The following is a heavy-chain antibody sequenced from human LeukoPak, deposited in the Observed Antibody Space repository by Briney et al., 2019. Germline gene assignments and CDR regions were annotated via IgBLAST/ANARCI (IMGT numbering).Heavy chain of an antibody. D-gene: IGHD3-16*02. CDR1: GGTFTSYA. CDR3: ARDRTPGYDYVWGSYRAGTDY. Sequence: SVKVSCKASGGTFTSYAISWVRQAPGQGLEWMGRIIPIYGITNYAQKFQGRVTITADKSTSTAYMELRRLRSDDTAVYYCARDRTPGYDYVWGSYRAGTDYWGQGTLVTVSS. J-gene: IGHJ4*02. CDR2: IIPIYGIT. V-gene: IGHV1-69*04.